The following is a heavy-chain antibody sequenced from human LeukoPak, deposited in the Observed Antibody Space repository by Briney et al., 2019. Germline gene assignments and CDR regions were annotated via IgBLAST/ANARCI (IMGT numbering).Heavy chain of an antibody. D-gene: IGHD3-3*01. CDR1: GFTFSSYA. CDR3: ARGHVLRQFDY. Sequence: PGGSLRLSCAASGFTFSSYAMHWVRQAPGKGLEWVAVISYDGSNKYYADSVKGRFTISRDNSKNTLYLQMNSLRAEDTAVYYCARGHVLRQFDYWGQGTLVTVSS. V-gene: IGHV3-30-3*01. J-gene: IGHJ4*02. CDR2: ISYDGSNK.